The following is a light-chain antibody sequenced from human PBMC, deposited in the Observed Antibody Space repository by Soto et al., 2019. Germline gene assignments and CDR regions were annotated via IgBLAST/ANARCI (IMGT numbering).Light chain of an antibody. CDR1: QSVSSN. V-gene: IGKV3-15*01. CDR2: GAS. CDR3: QQYNNWPPT. Sequence: EIVMTQSPATLSVSPGERATLSCRASQSVSSNLAWYQPKPGQAPRLLIYGASTRATGIPARFSGSGSGTEFTLTINSLQSEDFAVYYCQQYNNWPPTFGQGTKVEIK. J-gene: IGKJ1*01.